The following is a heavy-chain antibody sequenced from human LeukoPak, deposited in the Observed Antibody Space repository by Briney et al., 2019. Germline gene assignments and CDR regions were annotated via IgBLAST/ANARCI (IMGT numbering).Heavy chain of an antibody. V-gene: IGHV3-7*01. Sequence: GGSLRLSCAASGFTFRSYWMSWVRQAPGKGLEWVANIKQDGSEKYYVDSVKGRFTISRDNAKNSLYLQMNSLRAEDTAVYYCARVYCSSTSCYTLYYYYYYGMDVWGQGTTVTVSS. CDR2: IKQDGSEK. CDR1: GFTFRSYW. D-gene: IGHD2-2*02. J-gene: IGHJ6*02. CDR3: ARVYCSSTSCYTLYYYYYYGMDV.